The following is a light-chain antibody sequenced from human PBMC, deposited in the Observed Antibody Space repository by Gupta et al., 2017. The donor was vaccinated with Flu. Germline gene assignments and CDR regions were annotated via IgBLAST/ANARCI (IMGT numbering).Light chain of an antibody. Sequence: PWERATRSCRSSQSLSSNLAWYQQKPGQTPRLLIYRASTRAAGIPARFSGTGSGTDFTLTISSLEPEDFAVYYCQERTNWLTFGGGTKVEI. J-gene: IGKJ4*01. CDR3: QERTNWLT. V-gene: IGKV3-11*01. CDR2: RAS. CDR1: QSLSSN.